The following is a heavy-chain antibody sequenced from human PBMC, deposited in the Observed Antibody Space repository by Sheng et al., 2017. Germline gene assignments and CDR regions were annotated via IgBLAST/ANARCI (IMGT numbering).Heavy chain of an antibody. V-gene: IGHV3-21*01. D-gene: IGHD3-10*01. CDR2: ISSSSSYI. CDR1: GFTFSSYS. J-gene: IGHJ6*02. CDR3: ARDTLLWFGELTSYYYGMDV. Sequence: EVQLVESGGGLVKPGGSLRLSCAASGFTFSSYSMNWVRQAPGKGLEWVSSISSSSSYIYYADSVKGRFTISRDNAKNSLYLQMNSLRAEDTAVYYCARDTLLWFGELTSYYYGMDVWGQGTTVTVSS.